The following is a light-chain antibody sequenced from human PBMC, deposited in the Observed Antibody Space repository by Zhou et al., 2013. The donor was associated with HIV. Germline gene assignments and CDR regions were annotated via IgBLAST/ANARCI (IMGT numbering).Light chain of an antibody. CDR2: DAS. J-gene: IGKJ5*01. CDR3: QQYDNLPIT. CDR1: QDISNY. Sequence: DIQMTQSPSSLSASVRDRVTITCQASQDISNYLNWYQQKPGKAPKLLIYDASNLETGVPSRFSGSGSGTDFTFTISSLQPEDTATYYCQQYDNLPITFGQGTRLEIK. V-gene: IGKV1-33*01.